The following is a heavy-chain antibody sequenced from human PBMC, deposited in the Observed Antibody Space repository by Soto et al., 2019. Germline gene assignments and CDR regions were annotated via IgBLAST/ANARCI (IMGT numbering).Heavy chain of an antibody. J-gene: IGHJ3*02. CDR1: GGTFSSYA. CDR3: ATGVGGTLFDAFDT. Sequence: ASVKVSCKASGGTFSSYAISWVRQAPGQGLEWMGGIIPIFGTANYAQKFQGRVTITADESTSTAYMELSSLRSEDTAVYYCATGVGGTLFDAFDTWGQGTMVTVSS. V-gene: IGHV1-69*13. CDR2: IIPIFGTA. D-gene: IGHD1-26*01.